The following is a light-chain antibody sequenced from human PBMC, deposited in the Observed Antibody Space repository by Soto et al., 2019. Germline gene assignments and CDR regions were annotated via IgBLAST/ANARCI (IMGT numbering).Light chain of an antibody. J-gene: IGKJ1*01. CDR3: QQSYSTPPA. CDR1: QSITTY. CDR2: SAS. V-gene: IGKV1-39*01. Sequence: DIQMTPSPSSRSASVGDRVTITCRASQSITTYLNWYQQKPGKAPRLLIYSASSLQSGVPSRFSGSGSGTDFTLTISSLQPEDFATYYCQQSYSTPPAFGQGTKVDIK.